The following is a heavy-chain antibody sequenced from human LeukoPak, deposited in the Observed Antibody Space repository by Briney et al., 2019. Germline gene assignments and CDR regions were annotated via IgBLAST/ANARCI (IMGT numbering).Heavy chain of an antibody. J-gene: IGHJ4*02. D-gene: IGHD2-2*01. Sequence: GASVKVSCKVSGYTLTELSMHWVRQAPGKGLEWMGGFDPEDGETIYAQEFQGRVTMTEDASTDTAYMELSSLRSEDTAVYYCAVHPVVVVPAPDYWGQGTLVTVSS. CDR2: FDPEDGET. V-gene: IGHV1-24*01. CDR1: GYTLTELS. CDR3: AVHPVVVVPAPDY.